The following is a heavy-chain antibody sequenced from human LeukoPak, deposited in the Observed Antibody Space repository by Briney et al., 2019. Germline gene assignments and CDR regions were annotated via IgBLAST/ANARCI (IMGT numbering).Heavy chain of an antibody. D-gene: IGHD3-16*01. J-gene: IGHJ5*01. V-gene: IGHV3-74*01. CDR3: ARDWGAPDWLGC. CDR1: GFNFSSYW. CDR2: INSDGSRA. Sequence: GGSLRLSCVVSGFNFSSYWMHWVRQAPGKGLVWVARINSDGSRAIYAESVKGRCTISRDNGKDTLHLQMNSLRVEDTAVYYCARDWGAPDWLGCWGQGTLVTVSS.